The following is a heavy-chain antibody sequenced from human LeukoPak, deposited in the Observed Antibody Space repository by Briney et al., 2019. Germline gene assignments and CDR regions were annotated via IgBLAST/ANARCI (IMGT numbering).Heavy chain of an antibody. D-gene: IGHD3-16*02. CDR2: MNPNSGRR. CDR1: GYIFSNYD. V-gene: IGHV1-8*01. J-gene: IGHJ4*02. CDR3: ARGLRSDY. Sequence: ASVKVSCKASGYIFSNYDINWVRQALGHGLEWMGWMNPNSGRRVYAQKFQGRVTMTRNSSINTAYMELTSLRSDDRAVYYCARGLRSDYWGQGTLVTVSS.